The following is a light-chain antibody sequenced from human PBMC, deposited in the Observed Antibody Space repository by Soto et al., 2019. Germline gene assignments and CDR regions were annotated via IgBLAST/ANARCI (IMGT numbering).Light chain of an antibody. CDR1: QSIRRW. V-gene: IGKV1-5*01. Sequence: DIQMTQSPSMLSASVGDRVTIACRASQSIRRWLAWYQQKPGKAPKLLIYAASTLQSGVPSRFSGSGSGTDFTLTISCLQSEDFATYYCQQYYSYLLTFGGGTKVDIK. CDR2: AAS. CDR3: QQYYSYLLT. J-gene: IGKJ4*01.